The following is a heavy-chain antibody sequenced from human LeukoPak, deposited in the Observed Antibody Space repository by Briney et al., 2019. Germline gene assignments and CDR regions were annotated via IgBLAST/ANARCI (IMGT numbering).Heavy chain of an antibody. CDR3: VKGPTHSANWYAALDY. J-gene: IGHJ4*02. V-gene: IGHV3-43*01. Sequence: GGSLRLSCAASGFNFDDYTMHWVRQAPGNGLEWVSLITWTGGNTYYADSVKGRFTISRDNFKRSLYLQMNGLRTEDTALYYCVKGPTHSANWYAALDYWGQGTLVTVSS. CDR1: GFNFDDYT. D-gene: IGHD6-13*01. CDR2: ITWTGGNT.